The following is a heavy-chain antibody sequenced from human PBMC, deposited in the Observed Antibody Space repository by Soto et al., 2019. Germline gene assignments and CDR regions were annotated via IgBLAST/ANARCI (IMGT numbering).Heavy chain of an antibody. D-gene: IGHD2-15*01. CDR1: GFTFSSYE. J-gene: IGHJ6*02. CDR2: ISSSGSTI. CDR3: ARDHVVVAATLGWGYYYYGMDV. Sequence: EVQLVESGGGLVQPGGSLRLSCAASGFTFSSYEMNWVRQAPGKGLEWVSYISSSGSTIYYADSVKGRFTISSDNAKNSLYLQMNSLRAEDTAVYYCARDHVVVAATLGWGYYYYGMDVWGQGTTVTVSS. V-gene: IGHV3-48*03.